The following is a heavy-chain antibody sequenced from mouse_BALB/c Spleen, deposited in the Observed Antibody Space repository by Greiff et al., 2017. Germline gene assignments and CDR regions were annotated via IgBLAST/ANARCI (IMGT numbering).Heavy chain of an antibody. CDR1: GFTFSSYT. CDR2: ISSGGSYT. Sequence: DVMLVESGGGLVKPGGSLKLSCAASGFTFSSYTMSWVRQTPEKRLEWVATISSGGSYTYYPDSVKGRFTISRDNAKNTLYLQMSSLKSEDTAMYYCTRDGRALAYWGQGTLVTVSA. V-gene: IGHV5-6-4*01. D-gene: IGHD3-3*01. CDR3: TRDGRALAY. J-gene: IGHJ3*01.